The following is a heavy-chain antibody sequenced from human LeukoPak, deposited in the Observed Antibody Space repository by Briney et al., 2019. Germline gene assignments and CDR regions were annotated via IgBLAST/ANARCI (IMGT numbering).Heavy chain of an antibody. Sequence: ASVKVSCKASGYTFTGYYMHWVRQAPGQGLEWMGWINPNSGGTNYAQTFQGRVTMTTDTSTTTAYMELSRLRSDDTAVYYCARADGYDWAFDPWGQGTLVTVSS. V-gene: IGHV1-2*02. CDR1: GYTFTGYY. J-gene: IGHJ5*02. D-gene: IGHD5-24*01. CDR3: ARADGYDWAFDP. CDR2: INPNSGGT.